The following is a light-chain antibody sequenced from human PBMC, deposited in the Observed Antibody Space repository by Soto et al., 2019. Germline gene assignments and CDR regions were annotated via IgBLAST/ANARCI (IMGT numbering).Light chain of an antibody. V-gene: IGLV2-8*01. CDR2: DVT. Sequence: QSALTQPPSASGSPGQSVTISCTGTSSDVGGYTYVSWYQQHPGKAPKLLIHDVTEQPSGVPDRFSGSRSDSTASLTVSGLQAEDEADYYCSSYAGNDIVLFGGGTQLTVL. CDR3: SSYAGNDIVL. CDR1: SSDVGGYTY. J-gene: IGLJ7*01.